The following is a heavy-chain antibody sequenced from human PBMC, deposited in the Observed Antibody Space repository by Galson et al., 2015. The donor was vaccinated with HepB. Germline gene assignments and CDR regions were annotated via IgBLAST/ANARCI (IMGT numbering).Heavy chain of an antibody. CDR1: GFTFSTYG. CDR3: ARAVGPLDY. Sequence: SLRLSCAASGFTFSTYGMHWVRQAPGKGLEWVAVIWHDGSNKYYGDSVKGRFTISRDNSKDTLYLQMSSLRAEDTAVYYCARAVGPLDYWGQGTLVTVSS. J-gene: IGHJ4*02. V-gene: IGHV3-33*01. CDR2: IWHDGSNK.